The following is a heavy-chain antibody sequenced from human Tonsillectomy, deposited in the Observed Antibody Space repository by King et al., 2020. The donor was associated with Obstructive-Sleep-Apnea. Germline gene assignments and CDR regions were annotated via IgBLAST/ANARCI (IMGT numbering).Heavy chain of an antibody. D-gene: IGHD2-15*01. CDR1: VFTFSNYW. J-gene: IGHJ4*02. Sequence: VQLVESGGGLVQPGGSLRLSCAVSVFTFSNYWMHWVRQAPGKGLVWVSRIKKDGSSQTYADSVKGRFSTSRDNAKNTLYLQMNSLRVEDTALYSCAREGDCSGGSCAYFDYWGQGTLVTVSS. CDR3: AREGDCSGGSCAYFDY. CDR2: IKKDGSSQ. V-gene: IGHV3-74*01.